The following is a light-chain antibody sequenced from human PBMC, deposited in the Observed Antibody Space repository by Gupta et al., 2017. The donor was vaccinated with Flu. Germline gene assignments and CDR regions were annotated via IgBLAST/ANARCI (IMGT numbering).Light chain of an antibody. J-gene: IGLJ2*01. CDR2: YYSDSDK. CDR1: SDIAVPGFN. V-gene: IGLV5-37*01. Sequence: HPVLTQPPSSSASLGDSARLTCTLPSDIAVPGFNSYWYQQQPGSPPKYLLYYYSDSDKGQGSGVPSRFSGSKDVSAKTEIMLISGLQAEDEADYYCMSWPSSACVFGGGTKLTVL. CDR3: MSWPSSACV.